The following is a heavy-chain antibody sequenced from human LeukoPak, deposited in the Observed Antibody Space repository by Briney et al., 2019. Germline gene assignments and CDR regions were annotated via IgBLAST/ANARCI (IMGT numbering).Heavy chain of an antibody. CDR2: INPNRGGT. CDR1: GYTFTGYY. Sequence: ASVKVSCKASGYTFTGYYMHWVRQAPGQGLEWMGWINPNRGGTNYSQKFQGRVTMTRDTSISTAYMELSRLRSDDTAVYYCARLYCSGGSCYLDYWGQGTLVTVSS. D-gene: IGHD2-15*01. V-gene: IGHV1-2*02. J-gene: IGHJ4*02. CDR3: ARLYCSGGSCYLDY.